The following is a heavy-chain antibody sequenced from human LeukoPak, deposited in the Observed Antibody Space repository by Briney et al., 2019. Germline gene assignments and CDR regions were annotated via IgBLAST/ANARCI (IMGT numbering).Heavy chain of an antibody. D-gene: IGHD3-9*01. V-gene: IGHV3-11*01. CDR3: ARDGHYDILTGYFQD. Sequence: GGSLRLSCAASGFTFSDYYMCWIRQAPGKGLEWVSYITSSSSTIYYADPVKGRFTISRDNAKNSLYLQMNSLRAEDTAVYYCARDGHYDILTGYFQDWGQGTLVTVSS. CDR1: GFTFSDYY. CDR2: ITSSSSTI. J-gene: IGHJ1*01.